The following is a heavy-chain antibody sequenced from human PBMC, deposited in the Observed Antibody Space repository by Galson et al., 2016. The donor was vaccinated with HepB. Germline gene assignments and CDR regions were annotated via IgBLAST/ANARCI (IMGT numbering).Heavy chain of an antibody. Sequence: SLRLSCAASGFTFSNFAMSWVRQAPGKGLEWVSAISGSSDRTYFADSVKGRFTISRDNSKNTLYLQMNSLRAEDTAVYYYAKRDSSGWTNDDAFDVWGQGTMVTVSS. D-gene: IGHD6-19*01. CDR3: AKRDSSGWTNDDAFDV. J-gene: IGHJ3*01. CDR2: ISGSSDRT. V-gene: IGHV3-23*01. CDR1: GFTFSNFA.